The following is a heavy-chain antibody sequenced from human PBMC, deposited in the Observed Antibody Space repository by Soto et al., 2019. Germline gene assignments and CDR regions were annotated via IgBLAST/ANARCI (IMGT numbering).Heavy chain of an antibody. J-gene: IGHJ6*03. CDR1: GLTFSTYG. D-gene: IGHD3-3*01. V-gene: IGHV3-30*18. CDR2: ISNDGSNK. CDR3: AKDYDFWSGSQNYYYYYYMDV. Sequence: GGSLRLSCVASGLTFSTYGMHWVRQAPGKGLEWVAAISNDGSNKYYADSVKGRFTISRDNSKNTLYLQMNSLRAEDTAVYYCAKDYDFWSGSQNYYYYYYMDVWGKGTTVTVSS.